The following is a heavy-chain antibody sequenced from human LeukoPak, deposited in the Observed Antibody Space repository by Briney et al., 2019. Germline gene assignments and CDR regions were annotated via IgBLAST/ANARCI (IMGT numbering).Heavy chain of an antibody. D-gene: IGHD6-19*01. CDR3: ARAQEQWLVRGGFDY. V-gene: IGHV3-48*01. J-gene: IGHJ4*02. Sequence: GGSLRLSCAASGFTFSSYSMNWVRQAPGKGLEWVSYISSSSSTIYYADSVKGRFTISRDNSKNTLYLQMNSLRAEDTAVYYCARAQEQWLVRGGFDYWGQGTLVTVSS. CDR2: ISSSSSTI. CDR1: GFTFSSYS.